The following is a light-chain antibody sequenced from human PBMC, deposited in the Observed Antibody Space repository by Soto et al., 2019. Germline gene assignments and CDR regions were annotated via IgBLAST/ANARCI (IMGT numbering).Light chain of an antibody. V-gene: IGLV2-11*01. CDR2: DVS. Sequence: QSALTQPRSVSGSTGQSITISCTGTSSDVGGYNYVSWYRQHPGKAPKLMIYDVSKRPSGVPDRFSGSKSGNTASLTISGLQAEDEAHYYCCSYAGSYTHYVFGTGTKVTVL. J-gene: IGLJ1*01. CDR3: CSYAGSYTHYV. CDR1: SSDVGGYNY.